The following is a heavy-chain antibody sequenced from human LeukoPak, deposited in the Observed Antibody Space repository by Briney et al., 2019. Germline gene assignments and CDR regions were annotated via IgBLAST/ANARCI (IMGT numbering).Heavy chain of an antibody. CDR1: GFTFSDYY. CDR2: ISSSGSTI. D-gene: IGHD3-10*01. Sequence: GGSLRLSCAASGFTFSDYYMSWIRQAPGKGLEWVSYISSSGSTIYYADSVKGRFTISRDNAKNSLYLQMNSLRAEDTAVYYCAREILWFGEFFDAFDIWGQGTMVTVSS. J-gene: IGHJ3*02. V-gene: IGHV3-11*01. CDR3: AREILWFGEFFDAFDI.